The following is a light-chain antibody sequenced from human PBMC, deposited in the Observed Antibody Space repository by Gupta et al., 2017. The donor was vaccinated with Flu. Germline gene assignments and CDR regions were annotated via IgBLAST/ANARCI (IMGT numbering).Light chain of an antibody. CDR1: VTSGPF. V-gene: IGLV7-46*01. CDR2: DTS. Sequence: VTSGPFPYWFQQKPGHAPTTLNYDTSNRHPWTPARFSGSLLGGKAALTLSGAQPEDEAEYYCLFTVHGARVFGVGTKLTVL. CDR3: LFTVHGARV. J-gene: IGLJ2*01.